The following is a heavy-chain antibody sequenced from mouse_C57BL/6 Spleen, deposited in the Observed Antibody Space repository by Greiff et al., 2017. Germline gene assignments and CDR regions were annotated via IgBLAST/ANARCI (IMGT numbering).Heavy chain of an antibody. CDR3: ARRDY. J-gene: IGHJ2*01. CDR1: GFTFSDYR. CDR2: ISSGSSTI. Sequence: EVQRVESGGGLVKPGGSLKLSCAASGFTFSDYRMHWVRQAPEKGLEWVAYISSGSSTIYYADTVKGRFTISRDNAKNTLFLQMTSLRSEDTAMYYCARRDYWGQGTTLTVSS. V-gene: IGHV5-17*01.